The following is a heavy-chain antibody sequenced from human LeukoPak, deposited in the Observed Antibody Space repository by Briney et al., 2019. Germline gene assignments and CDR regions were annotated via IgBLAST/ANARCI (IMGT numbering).Heavy chain of an antibody. Sequence: PSETLSLTCSVSGESIRSSSYYWAWIRQPPGKGLEWIASVYSSGSSYYNPSLKSEITISVSTSKNQFSLKLTSVTAADTAMYYCARDMPYPGAGFDSWAGESWSPSPQ. D-gene: IGHD6-19*01. CDR3: ARDMPYPGAGFDS. CDR1: GESIRSSSYY. CDR2: VYSSGSS. V-gene: IGHV4-39*07. J-gene: IGHJ4*02.